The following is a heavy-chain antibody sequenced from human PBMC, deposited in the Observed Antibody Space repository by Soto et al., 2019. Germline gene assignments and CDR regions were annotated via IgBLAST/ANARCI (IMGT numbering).Heavy chain of an antibody. J-gene: IGHJ6*02. CDR3: ARAQDFWSGYDEDYGMDV. D-gene: IGHD3-3*01. V-gene: IGHV3-21*01. CDR2: ISSSSSYI. CDR1: GFTFISYS. Sequence: GALRLSCAASGFTFISYSMNWGRQAPWKGLEWVSSISSSSSYIYYADSVKGRFTISRDNAKNSLYLQMNSLRAEDTAVYYCARAQDFWSGYDEDYGMDVWGQGTTVTVSS.